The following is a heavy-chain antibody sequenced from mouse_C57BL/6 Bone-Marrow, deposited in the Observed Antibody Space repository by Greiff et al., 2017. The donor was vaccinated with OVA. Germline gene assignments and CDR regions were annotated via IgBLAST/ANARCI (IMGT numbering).Heavy chain of an antibody. CDR1: GYTFTSYW. D-gene: IGHD4-1*01. CDR2: IHPNSGST. CDR3: ARNLNWDDY. V-gene: IGHV1-64*01. Sequence: QVQLQQPGAELVKPGASVTLSCKASGYTFTSYWMHWVTQRPGHGLEWIGMIHPNSGSTNYNEKFKSKATLTVDKSSSTAYMQLSSLTSEDSAVYYCARNLNWDDYWGQGTTLTVSS. J-gene: IGHJ2*01.